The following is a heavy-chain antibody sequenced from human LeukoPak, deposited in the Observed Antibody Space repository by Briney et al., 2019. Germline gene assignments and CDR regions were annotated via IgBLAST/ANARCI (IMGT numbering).Heavy chain of an antibody. Sequence: SVKVSCKASGGTFSSYAISWVRQAPGQGLEWMGGIIPIFGPANYAQKFQGRVTITTDESTSTAYMELSSLRSEDTAVYYCARDGQLVLSGAPGSTRYFDLWGRGTLVTVSS. D-gene: IGHD6-13*01. J-gene: IGHJ2*01. V-gene: IGHV1-69*05. CDR3: ARDGQLVLSGAPGSTRYFDL. CDR2: IIPIFGPA. CDR1: GGTFSSYA.